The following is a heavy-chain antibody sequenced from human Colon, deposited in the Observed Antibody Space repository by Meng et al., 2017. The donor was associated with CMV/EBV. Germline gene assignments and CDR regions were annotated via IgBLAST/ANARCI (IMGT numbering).Heavy chain of an antibody. CDR3: AKASYYYGSGSSFDY. D-gene: IGHD3-10*01. V-gene: IGHV3-7*01. CDR2: IRQGGGDT. CDR1: GFSFTSFW. J-gene: IGHJ4*02. Sequence: GESLKISCAAAGFSFTSFWMAWVRQAPGKGLEWVAAIRQGGGDTYYGDSVKGRFTISRDHDKDTLFLQMSSLRVEDTAVYYCAKASYYYGSGSSFDYWGQGTLVTVSS.